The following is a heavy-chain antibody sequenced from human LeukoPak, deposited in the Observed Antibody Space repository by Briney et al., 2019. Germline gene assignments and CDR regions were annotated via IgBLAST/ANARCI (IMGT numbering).Heavy chain of an antibody. CDR3: ARQTAMGRSGDY. CDR2: IDPSDSET. CDR1: GYSFTSYW. D-gene: IGHD5-18*01. J-gene: IGHJ4*02. V-gene: IGHV5-51*01. Sequence: GESLKISCKASGYSFTSYWIGWVRQMPGKGLEWMGIIDPSDSETRYTPSFQGQVTISVDKSLTTAYLQWNSLQASDTAMYYCARQTAMGRSGDYWGQGALVTVSS.